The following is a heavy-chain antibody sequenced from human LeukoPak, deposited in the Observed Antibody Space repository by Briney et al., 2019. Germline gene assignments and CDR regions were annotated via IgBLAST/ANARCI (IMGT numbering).Heavy chain of an antibody. CDR3: ARAVHYYGSGSYYNVIDY. D-gene: IGHD3-10*01. J-gene: IGHJ4*02. Sequence: PSETLSLTCAVYGGSFSGYYWSWIRQHPGKGLEWIGYIYYSGSTYYNPSLKSRVTISVDTSKNQFSLKLSSVTAADTAVYYCARAVHYYGSGSYYNVIDYWGQGTLVTVSS. CDR1: GGSFSGYY. CDR2: IYYSGST. V-gene: IGHV4-31*11.